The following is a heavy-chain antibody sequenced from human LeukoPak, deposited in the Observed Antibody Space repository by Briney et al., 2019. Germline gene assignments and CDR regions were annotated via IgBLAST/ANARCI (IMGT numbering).Heavy chain of an antibody. CDR1: GYTFSGNY. J-gene: IGHJ4*02. CDR2: INPNSGGT. V-gene: IGHV1-2*06. D-gene: IGHD3-22*01. CDR3: ARGTEEDYYDSSGYYDY. Sequence: GASVKVSCKASGYTFSGNYIHWVRQAPGQGLEWMGRINPNSGGTNYAQKFQGRVTMTRDTSISIAYMELSRLRSDDTAVYYCARGTEEDYYDSSGYYDYWGRGTLVTVSS.